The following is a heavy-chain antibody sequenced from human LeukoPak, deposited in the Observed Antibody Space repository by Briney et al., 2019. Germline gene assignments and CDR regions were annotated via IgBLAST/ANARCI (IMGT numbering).Heavy chain of an antibody. V-gene: IGHV4-38-2*02. CDR1: GYSISSGYY. D-gene: IGHD2-8*02. CDR2: IYHSGST. CDR3: ARDPTPVLAGGVWAFDI. J-gene: IGHJ3*02. Sequence: SETLSLTCTVSGYSISSGYYWGWIRPPPGKGLEWIGSIYHSGSTYYNPSLKSRVTISVDTSKNQFSLKLSSVTAADTAVYYCARDPTPVLAGGVWAFDIWGQGTMVTVSS.